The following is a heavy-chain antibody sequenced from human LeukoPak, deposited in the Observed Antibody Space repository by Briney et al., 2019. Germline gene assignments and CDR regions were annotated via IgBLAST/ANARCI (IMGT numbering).Heavy chain of an antibody. CDR1: GGSISSGTYY. V-gene: IGHV4-61*02. Sequence: SETLPLTCTVSGGSISSGTYYWSWIRQPAGKGLEWIGRIYTSGSTNYNPSLKSRVTISVDTSKNQFSLKLSSVTAADTAMYYCARETVDYYYYYMDVWGEGTTVTVSS. CDR2: IYTSGST. D-gene: IGHD4-11*01. CDR3: ARETVDYYYYYMDV. J-gene: IGHJ6*03.